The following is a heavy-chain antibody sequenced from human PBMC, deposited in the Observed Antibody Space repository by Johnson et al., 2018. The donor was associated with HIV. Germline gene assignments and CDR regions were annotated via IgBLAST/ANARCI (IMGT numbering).Heavy chain of an antibody. V-gene: IGHV3-30*09. CDR2: ISYDGTNK. CDR3: ARDRKYGRAWGWSLDI. CDR1: GFTFNTYA. D-gene: IGHD6-19*01. J-gene: IGHJ3*02. Sequence: QVQLVESGGGVVQPGRSLRLSCAASGFTFNTYAMYWVRQAPGKGLEWVAFISYDGTNKYYADSEKGRFAISRDNSKNTLYLRTNSLRVEVTAVYYWARDRKYGRAWGWSLDIWGQGTTCTVSS.